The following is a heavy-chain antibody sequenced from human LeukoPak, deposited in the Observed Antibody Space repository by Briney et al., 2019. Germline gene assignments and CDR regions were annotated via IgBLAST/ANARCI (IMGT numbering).Heavy chain of an antibody. CDR2: ISSSGSTI. Sequence: GGSLRLSCAASGFTFSSYEMNGVRQAPGKGLEWVSYISSSGSTIYYADSVKGRFTISRDNAKNSLYLQMNSLRAEDTAVYYCARELELFAFDIWGQGTMVTVSS. CDR1: GFTFSSYE. V-gene: IGHV3-48*03. CDR3: ARELELFAFDI. D-gene: IGHD1-7*01. J-gene: IGHJ3*02.